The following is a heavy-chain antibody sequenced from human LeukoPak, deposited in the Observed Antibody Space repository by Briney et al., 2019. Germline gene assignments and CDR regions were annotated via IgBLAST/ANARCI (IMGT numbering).Heavy chain of an antibody. CDR2: ISGSGGST. J-gene: IGHJ1*01. D-gene: IGHD6-13*01. V-gene: IGHV3-23*01. CDR3: AKGSAAAGAEYFQH. Sequence: GGSLRLSCAASGFTFSSYAMSWVRQAAGKELVWVSAISGSGGSTYYENSGKGRFTISKDNFKNTLYLQMNSLRAEETAVYYCAKGSAAAGAEYFQHWGQGTLVTVS. CDR1: GFTFSSYA.